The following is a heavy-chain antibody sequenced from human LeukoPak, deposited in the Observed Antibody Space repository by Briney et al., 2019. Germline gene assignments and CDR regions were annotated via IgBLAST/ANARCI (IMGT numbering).Heavy chain of an antibody. Sequence: ASVKVSCKASGYTFTSYGISWVRQAPGQGLEWMGWINPNSGGTNYAQKFQGRVTMTRDTSISTAYMELSRLRSDDTAVYYCAIVVRGVIISYFDYWGQGTLVTVSS. D-gene: IGHD3-10*01. V-gene: IGHV1-2*02. CDR2: INPNSGGT. CDR1: GYTFTSYG. J-gene: IGHJ4*02. CDR3: AIVVRGVIISYFDY.